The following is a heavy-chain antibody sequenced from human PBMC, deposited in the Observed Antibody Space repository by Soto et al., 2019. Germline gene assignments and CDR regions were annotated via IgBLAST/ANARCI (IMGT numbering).Heavy chain of an antibody. V-gene: IGHV4-39*07. J-gene: IGHJ4*02. Sequence: SETLSLTCTVSGGSISSSSYYWGWIRQPPGKGLEWIGSIYYSGSTYYNPSLKSRVTISVDTSKNQFSLKLSSVTAAVTAVYYCAICRSPCVIVVVPAALSYFDYSGQRPLVTVSS. CDR2: IYYSGST. CDR1: GGSISSSSYY. D-gene: IGHD2-2*01. CDR3: AICRSPCVIVVVPAALSYFDY.